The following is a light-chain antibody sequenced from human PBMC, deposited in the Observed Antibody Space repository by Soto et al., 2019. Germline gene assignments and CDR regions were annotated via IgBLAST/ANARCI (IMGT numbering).Light chain of an antibody. CDR3: QQYHSLPIT. CDR1: RYIGNY. J-gene: IGKJ5*01. Sequence: DIQMTQSPSSLSVSVGDGVTITCQASRYIGNYLNWYQQKPGKAPKLLINDASSLEMGVPSRFSGSGSGTDFSVTISSLQPEDIATYYCQQYHSLPITFGQGTRLDI. CDR2: DAS. V-gene: IGKV1-33*01.